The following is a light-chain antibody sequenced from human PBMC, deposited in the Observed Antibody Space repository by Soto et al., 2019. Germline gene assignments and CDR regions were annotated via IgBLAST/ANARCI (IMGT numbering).Light chain of an antibody. V-gene: IGLV2-14*02. CDR3: SSYAGSNTYV. Sequence: QSALTQPASVSGSPGQSITISCTGTSSDIGTYDLVSWYQQFPGKAPKVIIYDDNKRPSGVSNRFSGSSSGNTASLTISGLQAEDEADYYCSSYAGSNTYVFGTATKLTVL. J-gene: IGLJ1*01. CDR1: SSDIGTYDL. CDR2: DDN.